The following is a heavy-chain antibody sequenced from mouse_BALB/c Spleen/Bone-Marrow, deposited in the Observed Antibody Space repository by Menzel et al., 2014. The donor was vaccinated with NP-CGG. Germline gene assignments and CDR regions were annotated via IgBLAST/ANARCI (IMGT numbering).Heavy chain of an antibody. V-gene: IGHV1-39*01. D-gene: IGHD2-12*01. Sequence: VQLQQSGPELEKPGASVRISCKASGYSFTDYNMNWVKQSNGKSLEWIGNIDPYYGGTSYNQKFKGKATLTVDKSSNTAYKQLKSLTSEDSAVYYCTRDSYYEGFYAMDYWVLGTSVTVSS. CDR3: TRDSYYEGFYAMDY. J-gene: IGHJ4*01. CDR1: GYSFTDYN. CDR2: IDPYYGGT.